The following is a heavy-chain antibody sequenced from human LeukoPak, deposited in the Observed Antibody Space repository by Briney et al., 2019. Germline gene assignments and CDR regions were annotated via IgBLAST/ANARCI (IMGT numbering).Heavy chain of an antibody. V-gene: IGHV4-59*01. D-gene: IGHD5-24*01. CDR3: ARGMGTQVTFDY. Sequence: PSETLSLTCTVSGGSISSYCWSWIRQPPGKGLEWIGYIYYSGSTNYNPSLKSRVTISVDTSKNQFSLKLSSVTAADTAVYYCARGMGTQVTFDYWGQGTLVTVSS. CDR2: IYYSGST. J-gene: IGHJ4*02. CDR1: GGSISSYC.